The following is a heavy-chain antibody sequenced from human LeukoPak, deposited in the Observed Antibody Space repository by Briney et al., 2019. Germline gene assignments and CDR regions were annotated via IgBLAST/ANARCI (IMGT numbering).Heavy chain of an antibody. CDR1: GFIYSRYW. V-gene: IGHV3-74*01. CDR2: INGDVSST. CDR3: ARDIYYYYFYMDV. Sequence: GGPLSLLCGVCGFIYSRYWMLCLRAARGGAGVGDSRINGDVSSTSYADSVKGRFTISRDNAKNWLYLQMNSLRAEGTAVYYCARDIYYYYFYMDVWGKGTTVTDS. J-gene: IGHJ6*03.